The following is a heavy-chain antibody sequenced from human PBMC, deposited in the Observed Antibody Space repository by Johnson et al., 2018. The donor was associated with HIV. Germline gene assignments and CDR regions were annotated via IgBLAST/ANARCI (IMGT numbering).Heavy chain of an antibody. Sequence: ASVKGRFTISRDDSKSMLYLQINSLRAEDTAVYYCASSPEGDAFDIWGQGTMVTVSS. CDR3: ASSPEGDAFDI. J-gene: IGHJ3*02. V-gene: IGHV3-30*14.